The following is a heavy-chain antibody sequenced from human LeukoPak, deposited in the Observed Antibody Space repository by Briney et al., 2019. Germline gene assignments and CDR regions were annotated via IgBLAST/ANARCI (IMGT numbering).Heavy chain of an antibody. CDR3: ARDRQQLVRRVFDY. CDR2: ISYDGSNK. D-gene: IGHD6-13*01. V-gene: IGHV3-30-3*01. CDR1: GFTFSSYA. J-gene: IGHJ4*02. Sequence: GGSLRLSCAASGFTFSSYAMHWVRQAPGKGLEWVAVISYDGSNKYYADSVKGRFTIFRDNSKNTLYLQMNSLRAEDTAVYYCARDRQQLVRRVFDYWGQGTLVTVSS.